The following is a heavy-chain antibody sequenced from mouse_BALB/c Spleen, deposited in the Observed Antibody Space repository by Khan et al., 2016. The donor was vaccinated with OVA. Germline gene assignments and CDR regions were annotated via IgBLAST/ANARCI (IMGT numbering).Heavy chain of an antibody. Sequence: QVQLKQSGAELVRPGVSVKISCKGSGYTFTDHTMHWVKQSHAKSLEWIGVISTYYGDADYNQRFKGKATMTVDKSSSTAYMELARLTSEDSAICYGGRGGGGDRFAYWGQGTLVTISA. CDR2: ISTYYGDA. V-gene: IGHV1S137*01. CDR1: GYTFTDHT. J-gene: IGHJ3*01. CDR3: GRGGGGDRFAY.